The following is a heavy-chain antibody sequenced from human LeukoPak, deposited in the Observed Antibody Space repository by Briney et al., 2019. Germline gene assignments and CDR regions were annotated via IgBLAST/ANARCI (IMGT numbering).Heavy chain of an antibody. V-gene: IGHV3-30*02. Sequence: GGSLRLSCTASGFTFSNYGIHWVRQAPGKGLEWVAFIQYDGSNKYYADSVKGRFTISRDNSKNTLYLQMNSLRAEDTAVYYCEKDRIVVLQTALSYFDYWGQGTLVTVSS. CDR3: EKDRIVVLQTALSYFDY. CDR2: IQYDGSNK. D-gene: IGHD3-22*01. J-gene: IGHJ4*02. CDR1: GFTFSNYG.